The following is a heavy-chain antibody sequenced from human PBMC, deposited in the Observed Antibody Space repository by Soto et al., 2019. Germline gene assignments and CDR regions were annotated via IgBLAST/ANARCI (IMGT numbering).Heavy chain of an antibody. CDR1: GFTFSSYA. J-gene: IGHJ6*02. D-gene: IGHD3-9*01. Sequence: GGSLRLSCAASGFTFSSYAIHWVRRAPGKGLEWVALISYDGGNQYYADSVKGRFTVARDNSNNRLYRHMNSLRAEDTAVYYCVRDPNYDILTGPRHGLDVWGQGTTVTVSS. V-gene: IGHV3-30*03. CDR3: VRDPNYDILTGPRHGLDV. CDR2: ISYDGGNQ.